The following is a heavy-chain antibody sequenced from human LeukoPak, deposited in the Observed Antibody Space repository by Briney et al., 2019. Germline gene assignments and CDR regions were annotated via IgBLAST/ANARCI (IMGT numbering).Heavy chain of an antibody. D-gene: IGHD2-8*01. J-gene: IGHJ4*02. CDR2: ISSSGSTI. CDR1: GFTFSSYE. Sequence: GGSLRLSCAASGFTFSSYEMNWVRQAPGKGLEWVSYISSSGSTIYYADSVKGRFTISRDNAKSSLYLQMNSLRAEDTAVYYCARALMLSDFDYWGQGTLVTVSS. V-gene: IGHV3-48*03. CDR3: ARALMLSDFDY.